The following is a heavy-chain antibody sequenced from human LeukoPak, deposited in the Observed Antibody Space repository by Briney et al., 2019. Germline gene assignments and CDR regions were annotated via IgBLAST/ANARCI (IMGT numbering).Heavy chain of an antibody. CDR3: AKWKYSSSGLDDY. Sequence: PGGSLRLSCAASGFTFSSYSMNWVRQAPGKGLEWVSYISSSSSTIYYADSVKGRFTISRDNSKNTLYVQMNSLGAEDTAVYYCAKWKYSSSGLDDYWGQGTLVTVSS. J-gene: IGHJ4*02. D-gene: IGHD6-6*01. V-gene: IGHV3-48*01. CDR1: GFTFSSYS. CDR2: ISSSSSTI.